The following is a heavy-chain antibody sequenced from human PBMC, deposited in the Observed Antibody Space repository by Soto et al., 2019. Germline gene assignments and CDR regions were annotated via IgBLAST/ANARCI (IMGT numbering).Heavy chain of an antibody. J-gene: IGHJ4*02. CDR2: IYLGGSI. Sequence: PSETLSLTCTVSGASISRYYWTWIRHPPGRGLEWIGYIYLGGSINYNPSLKSRVTISIDRSKNQFSLKLSSVTAADTAVYYCARVPDYWGQGILVTVSS. CDR3: ARVPDY. V-gene: IGHV4-59*12. D-gene: IGHD2-2*01. CDR1: GASISRYY.